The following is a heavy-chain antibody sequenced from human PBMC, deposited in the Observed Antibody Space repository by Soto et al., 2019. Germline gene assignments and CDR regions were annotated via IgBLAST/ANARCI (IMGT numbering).Heavy chain of an antibody. V-gene: IGHV4-38-2*02. Sequence: ATLALTYAVPGYSISSGDYWCWIRQPPGKGLEWIVSIYHIGSTYYNPSLKSRVTISVDTSKNQFSLKLSSVTAADTAVYYCARDKSSSGWGRYYYYSGMDVWGQGTTVTVSS. CDR2: IYHIGST. CDR1: GYSISSGDY. J-gene: IGHJ6*02. CDR3: ARDKSSSGWGRYYYYSGMDV. D-gene: IGHD6-19*01.